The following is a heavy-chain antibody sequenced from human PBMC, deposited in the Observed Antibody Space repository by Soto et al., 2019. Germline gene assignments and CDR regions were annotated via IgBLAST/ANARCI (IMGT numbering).Heavy chain of an antibody. CDR2: IYYSGIT. CDR1: GDSISNSNYY. V-gene: IGHV4-39*01. J-gene: IGHJ5*02. CDR3: ARSNSGYYKWFDP. D-gene: IGHD3-22*01. Sequence: ASETLSLTCTVSGDSISNSNYYWGWIRQPPGKGLEWIANIYYSGITYCNPSLKSRVAISVDTSKNQFSLKLSSVTAADTAIYYCARSNSGYYKWFDPWGQGTLVTVS.